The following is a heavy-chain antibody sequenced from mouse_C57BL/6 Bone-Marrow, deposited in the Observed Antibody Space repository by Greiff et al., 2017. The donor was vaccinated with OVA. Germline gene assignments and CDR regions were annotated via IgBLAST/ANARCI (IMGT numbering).Heavy chain of an antibody. CDR1: GYTFTSYW. V-gene: IGHV1-50*01. Sequence: QVHVKQSGAELVKPGASVKLSCKASGYTFTSYWMQWVKQRPGQGLEWIGEIDPSDSYTNYNQKFKGKATLTVDTSSSTAYMPLSSLTSEDSAVYYCAREAPYFDVWGTGTTVTVSS. CDR2: IDPSDSYT. J-gene: IGHJ1*03. CDR3: AREAPYFDV.